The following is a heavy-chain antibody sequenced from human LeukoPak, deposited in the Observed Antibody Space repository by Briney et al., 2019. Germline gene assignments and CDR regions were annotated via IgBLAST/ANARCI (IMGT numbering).Heavy chain of an antibody. CDR3: ARDYPAAAFGGFDI. V-gene: IGHV4-4*08. CDR1: SGSITNDY. D-gene: IGHD2-2*01. Sequence: SETLSLTCTVSSGSITNDYWTWIRQPPGKGLEWIGYISYSGSVNYNPSLKTRVTMSLDTSRNQFSVNLKSVTAADTAMYYCARDYPAAAFGGFDIWGQGTAVTVSS. J-gene: IGHJ3*02. CDR2: ISYSGSV.